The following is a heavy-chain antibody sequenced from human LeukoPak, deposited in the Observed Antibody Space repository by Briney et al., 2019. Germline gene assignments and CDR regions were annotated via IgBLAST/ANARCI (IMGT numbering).Heavy chain of an antibody. D-gene: IGHD5-18*01. V-gene: IGHV4-61*02. CDR1: GGSISSGSYY. Sequence: SQTLSLTCTVSGGSISSGSYYWTWIRQPAGKGLEWIGRMYTSGSTNYSPSLKSRLTISVDTSKNQFSLKLSSVTAADTAVYYCARDVGRYTYGYRPTEVYWYFDLWGRGTLVTVSS. CDR2: MYTSGST. CDR3: ARDVGRYTYGYRPTEVYWYFDL. J-gene: IGHJ2*01.